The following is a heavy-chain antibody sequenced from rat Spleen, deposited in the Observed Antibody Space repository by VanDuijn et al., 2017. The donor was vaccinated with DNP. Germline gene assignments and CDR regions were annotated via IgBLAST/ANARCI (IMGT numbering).Heavy chain of an antibody. D-gene: IGHD1-2*01. V-gene: IGHV2S12*01. Sequence: QVQLKESGPGLVQPSQTLSLTCSVSGFSLPSYGVSWVRQPPGKGLEWIAAISSGGSTYYNSALKSRLSITRDTSKSQVFLKMNSLLTEDTAIYFCTRDYYSSSFVYWGQGTLVTVSS. CDR1: GFSLPSYG. CDR3: TRDYYSSSFVY. J-gene: IGHJ3*01. CDR2: ISSGGST.